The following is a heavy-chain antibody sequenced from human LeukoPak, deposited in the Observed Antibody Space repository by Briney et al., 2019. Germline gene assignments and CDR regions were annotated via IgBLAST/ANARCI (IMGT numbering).Heavy chain of an antibody. CDR3: ARHRDGGKPAEFDP. D-gene: IGHD4-23*01. Sequence: GGSLRLSCAASGFTFSGYWMFWVRQVPGKGLVWVSRITSDGGGTAYADSVKGRFTISRDNAKNTLYLQMNSLRAEDTAVYYCARHRDGGKPAEFDPWGQGSLVIVSS. CDR1: GFTFSGYW. CDR2: ITSDGGGT. V-gene: IGHV3-74*01. J-gene: IGHJ5*02.